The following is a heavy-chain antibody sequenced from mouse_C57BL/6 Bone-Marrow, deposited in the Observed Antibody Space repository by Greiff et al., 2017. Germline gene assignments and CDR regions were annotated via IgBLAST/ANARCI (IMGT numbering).Heavy chain of an antibody. D-gene: IGHD1-1*01. J-gene: IGHJ2*01. CDR2: IYPRSGNT. CDR1: GYTFTSYG. CDR3: ARRTAVVPLDY. V-gene: IGHV1-81*01. Sequence: QVQLQQSGAELARPGASVKLSCKASGYTFTSYGISWVKQRTGQGLEWIGEIYPRSGNTYYNEKFKGKDTLTAAKSSSTAYMELRILTSEDSAVDLCARRTAVVPLDYWGQGTTLTVSS.